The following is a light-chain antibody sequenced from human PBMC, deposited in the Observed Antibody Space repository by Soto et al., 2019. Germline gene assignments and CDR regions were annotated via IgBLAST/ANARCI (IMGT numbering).Light chain of an antibody. J-gene: IGKJ1*01. Sequence: IQMTQSPSTLSASVGDRVAITCRASQSISSWLAWYQQKPGKAPKLLIYDASSLESGVPSRFSGSGSGTEFTLTIGSLQPDDVATYYCQQYTCLWTFGPGTKVDI. CDR2: DAS. V-gene: IGKV1-5*01. CDR3: QQYTCLWT. CDR1: QSISSW.